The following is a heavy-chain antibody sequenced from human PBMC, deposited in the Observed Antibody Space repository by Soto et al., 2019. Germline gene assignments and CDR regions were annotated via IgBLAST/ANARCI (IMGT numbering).Heavy chain of an antibody. CDR3: ARGPFSGYSYGYYMAV. V-gene: IGHV4-34*01. CDR1: GGSFSGYY. Sequence: QVQLQQWGAGLLKPSETLSLTCAVYGGSFSGYYWSWIRQPPGKGLEWIGEINHSGSTNYNPSLKSRVTISVDTSKNQFSLKPSSVTDADTAVHYCARGPFSGYSYGYYMAVWGKGTTVTVSS. D-gene: IGHD5-18*01. CDR2: INHSGST. J-gene: IGHJ6*03.